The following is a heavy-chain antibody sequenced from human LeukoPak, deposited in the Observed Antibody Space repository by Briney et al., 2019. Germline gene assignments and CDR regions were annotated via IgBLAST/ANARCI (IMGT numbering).Heavy chain of an antibody. Sequence: SETLSLTCTVSGGSINSYFWSWIRQPPGKGLEWIAYIYYTGSTNYNPSLKSRVIISVDTSKNQFSLKLSSVTAADTAVYYCARNPACSSGPDYWGQGTLVTVSS. D-gene: IGHD6-19*01. V-gene: IGHV4-59*01. J-gene: IGHJ4*02. CDR2: IYYTGST. CDR3: ARNPACSSGPDY. CDR1: GGSINSYF.